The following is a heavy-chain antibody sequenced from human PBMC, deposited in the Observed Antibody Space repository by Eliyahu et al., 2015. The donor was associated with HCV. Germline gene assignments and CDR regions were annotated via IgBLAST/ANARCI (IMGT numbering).Heavy chain of an antibody. J-gene: IGHJ4*02. CDR3: ARDRWDYGDFENPAIDS. D-gene: IGHD4-17*01. V-gene: IGHV3-33*08. CDR1: GFXXXGXG. Sequence: QVQLVESGGGVVQPGRSLRLSXAXSGFXXXGXGLHWVRQAPGKGLGWVAVXWXDGSKEYYADSVKGRFTISRDSSKNTLYLQMNSLRAEDTAVYYCARDRWDYGDFENPAIDSWGQGTLVTVSS. CDR2: XWXDGSKE.